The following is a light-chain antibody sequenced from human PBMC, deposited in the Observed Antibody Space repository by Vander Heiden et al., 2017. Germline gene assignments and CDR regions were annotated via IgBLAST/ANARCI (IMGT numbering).Light chain of an antibody. CDR1: ISDIGTYNF. CDR3: SSYTSSTTVV. CDR2: DVS. V-gene: IGLV2-14*03. Sequence: QSALTQPASVSGSPGQPITISCTGTISDIGTYNFVSWYQKHPGKAPKLMIYDVSDRPSGVSDRFSGSKSGNTASLTISGLQAEDEADYYCSSYTSSTTVVFGGGTTLTVL. J-gene: IGLJ3*02.